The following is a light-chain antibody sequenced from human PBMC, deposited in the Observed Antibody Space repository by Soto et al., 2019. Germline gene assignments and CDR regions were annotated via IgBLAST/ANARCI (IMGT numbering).Light chain of an antibody. J-gene: IGKJ1*01. V-gene: IGKV3-20*01. CDR2: DVS. Sequence: EIVLTQSPGTLSLSPGERATLSCRSSHSVSSNYLAWYQQKPGQAPRLLIYDVSSRATGIPDRFSGSGSGAYFTLIINRLEPVDFAVYYCQQYGISLTFGQGTKVEIK. CDR1: HSVSSNY. CDR3: QQYGISLT.